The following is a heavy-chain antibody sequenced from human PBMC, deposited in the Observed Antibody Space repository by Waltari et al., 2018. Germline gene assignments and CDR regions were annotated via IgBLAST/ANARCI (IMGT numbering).Heavy chain of an antibody. Sequence: VQLVQSGAEVKKPGESLKISCKGSGYSFTSYWLGWVRQVPGKGLEWMGIIYPGDSDTRYSPSFQGQVTISADKSISTAYLQWSSLKASDTAMYYCATQVVVVAATAAFDIWGQGTMVTVSS. CDR3: ATQVVVVAATAAFDI. V-gene: IGHV5-51*01. CDR2: IYPGDSDT. D-gene: IGHD2-15*01. CDR1: GYSFTSYW. J-gene: IGHJ3*02.